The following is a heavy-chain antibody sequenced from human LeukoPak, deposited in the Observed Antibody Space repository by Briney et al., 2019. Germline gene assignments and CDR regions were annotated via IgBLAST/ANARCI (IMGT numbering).Heavy chain of an antibody. CDR2: IYYSSGST. Sequence: KPSESLSLTCTVSGGSVSSGSYYWTWIRQPPGKGLASIAYIYYSSGSTNYNPSLKSRVTISVDTSKNQFSLRLSSVTDADTAVFYCARRLRVAAGGDAIDIWGQRTMVTVSS. V-gene: IGHV4-61*01. J-gene: IGHJ3*02. D-gene: IGHD5-12*01. CDR3: ARRLRVAAGGDAIDI. CDR1: GGSVSSGSYY.